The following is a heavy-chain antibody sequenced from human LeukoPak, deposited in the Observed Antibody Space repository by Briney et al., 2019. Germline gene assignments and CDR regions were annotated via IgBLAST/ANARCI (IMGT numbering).Heavy chain of an antibody. V-gene: IGHV4-59*01. J-gene: IGHJ4*02. CDR2: MHYSGST. CDR1: GASISTYY. D-gene: IGHD5-24*01. Sequence: SETLSLTCTVSGASISTYYWNWIRQPPGKGLEWIGYMHYSGSTNYNPSLKSRVTISEDTSKNQFSLKLTSVTAADTGVYFCARAGDGSFDYWGQGTQVTVSP. CDR3: ARAGDGSFDY.